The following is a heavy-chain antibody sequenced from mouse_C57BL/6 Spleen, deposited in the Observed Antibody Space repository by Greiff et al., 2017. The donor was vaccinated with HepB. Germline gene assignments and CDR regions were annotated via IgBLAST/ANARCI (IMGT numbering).Heavy chain of an antibody. CDR3: ARGGAWFAD. CDR1: GYTFTSYW. J-gene: IGHJ3*01. CDR2: IYPGSGST. Sequence: QVQLQQPGAELVKPGASVKMSCKASGYTFTSYWITWVKQRPGQGLEWIGDIYPGSGSTNYNEQFKSKTTLTVDTSSSTAYMQRSSLTSEGSSVYDCARGGAWFADWGQGTLVTVSA. V-gene: IGHV1-55*01.